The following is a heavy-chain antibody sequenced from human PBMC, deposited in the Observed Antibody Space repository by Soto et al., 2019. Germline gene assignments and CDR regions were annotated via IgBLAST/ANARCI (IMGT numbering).Heavy chain of an antibody. J-gene: IGHJ4*02. CDR2: ISYDGSNK. Sequence: QVQLVESGGGVVQPGRSLRLSCAASGFTFSSYAMHWVRQAPGKGLEWVAVISYDGSNKYYSDSLKGRFTISRDNSKNTMYMQMNSLRAEDTAVYYCARAYEGDSFDYWGQGTLVTVSS. V-gene: IGHV3-30-3*01. CDR3: ARAYEGDSFDY. D-gene: IGHD3-16*01. CDR1: GFTFSSYA.